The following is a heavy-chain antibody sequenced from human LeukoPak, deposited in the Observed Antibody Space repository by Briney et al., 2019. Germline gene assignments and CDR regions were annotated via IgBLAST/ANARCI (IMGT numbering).Heavy chain of an antibody. D-gene: IGHD4-11*01. J-gene: IGHJ4*02. CDR2: TYYRSKWYN. CDR1: GDDVFSSSVA. Sequence: SQTLSLTCAISGDDVFSSSVAWNWIRQSPSRGLEWLGRTYYRSKWYNDYAVSVKSRITINLDTSKNQLSLQLNSVTPEDTAVYYCARGQYSAHDYWGQGTLVTVSS. CDR3: ARGQYSAHDY. V-gene: IGHV6-1*01.